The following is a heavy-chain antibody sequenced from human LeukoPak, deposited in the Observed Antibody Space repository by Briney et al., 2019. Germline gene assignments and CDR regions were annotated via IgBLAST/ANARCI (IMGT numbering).Heavy chain of an antibody. CDR2: IKPDGSEI. V-gene: IGHV3-7*02. CDR1: GFSFSDSW. D-gene: IGHD2-15*01. CDR3: TRSLDY. Sequence: GGSLRLSCAASGFSFSDSWMDWVRQAPGKGLEWVAHIKPDGSEIYYVDAVKGRFTVSRDNAKNSLYLQMNSLRAEDTAVYYCTRSLDYWGQGILVTVSS. J-gene: IGHJ4*02.